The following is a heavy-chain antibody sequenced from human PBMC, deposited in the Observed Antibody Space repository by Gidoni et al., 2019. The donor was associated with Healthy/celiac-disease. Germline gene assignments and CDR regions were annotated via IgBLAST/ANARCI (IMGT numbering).Heavy chain of an antibody. J-gene: IGHJ6*03. CDR2: IRGSGGST. Sequence: TGSGFTLSSYARSWVRQAPGKGLEWVAAIRGSGGSTYSADSVKGRFTISSDNSKNTLYLQMNILRSEDTAVYYCAKAHRPPVHCSSTICYYYYYMDVWGKGTTVTVSS. D-gene: IGHD2-2*01. CDR3: AKAHRPPVHCSSTICYYYYYMDV. CDR1: GFTLSSYA. V-gene: IGHV3-23*01.